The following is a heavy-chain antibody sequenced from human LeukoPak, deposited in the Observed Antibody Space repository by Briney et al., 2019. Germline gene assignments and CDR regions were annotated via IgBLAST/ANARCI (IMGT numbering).Heavy chain of an antibody. D-gene: IGHD2-15*01. J-gene: IGHJ5*02. CDR1: GGSFSGYY. CDR3: ARVVVPGWFDP. Sequence: SETLSLTCAVYGGSFSGYYWSWIRQPPGKGLEWIGEINHSGSTYYNPSLKSRVTISVDTSKNQFSLKLSSVTAADTAVYYCARVVVPGWFDPWGQGNLVTVSS. V-gene: IGHV4-34*01. CDR2: INHSGST.